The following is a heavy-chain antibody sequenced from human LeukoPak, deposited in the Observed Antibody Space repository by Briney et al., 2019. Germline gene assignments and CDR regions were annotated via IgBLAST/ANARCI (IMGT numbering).Heavy chain of an antibody. J-gene: IGHJ4*02. D-gene: IGHD3-16*01. V-gene: IGHV3-30*02. Sequence: GGSLRLSCAASGFTFSSYGMHWVRQAPGKGLEWVAFIRYDGSNKYYADSVRGRFTISRDNSKSTLYLQMNSLRAEDTAVYYCAKARTYACVGFDYWGQGTLVTVSS. CDR3: AKARTYACVGFDY. CDR1: GFTFSSYG. CDR2: IRYDGSNK.